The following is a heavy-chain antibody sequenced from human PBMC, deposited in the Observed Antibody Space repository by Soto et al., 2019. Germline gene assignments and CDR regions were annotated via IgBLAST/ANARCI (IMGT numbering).Heavy chain of an antibody. CDR1: GFTFSSYA. J-gene: IGHJ4*02. CDR3: ARTSGYAFDY. Sequence: GGSLRLSCAASGFTFSSYAMHWVRQAPGKGLEYVSVISSNGGSTYYPNSVKGRFTISRDNSKNTLYLQMGSLRAEDMAVYYCARTSGYAFDYWGQGTPVTVSS. D-gene: IGHD5-12*01. CDR2: ISSNGGST. V-gene: IGHV3-64*01.